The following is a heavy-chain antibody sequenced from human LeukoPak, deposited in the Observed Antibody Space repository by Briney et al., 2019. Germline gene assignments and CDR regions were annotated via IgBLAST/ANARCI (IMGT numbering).Heavy chain of an antibody. CDR2: ISGSGGST. CDR3: AKWPYCSGGSCRGHYIDY. J-gene: IGHJ4*02. V-gene: IGHV3-23*01. D-gene: IGHD2-15*01. Sequence: GGSLSLSCAASGFTFSSYAMSWVRQAPGKGLEWVSAISGSGGSTYYADSVKGRFTTSRDNSKNTLYLQMNSLRAEDTAVYYCAKWPYCSGGSCRGHYIDYWGQGTLVTVSS. CDR1: GFTFSSYA.